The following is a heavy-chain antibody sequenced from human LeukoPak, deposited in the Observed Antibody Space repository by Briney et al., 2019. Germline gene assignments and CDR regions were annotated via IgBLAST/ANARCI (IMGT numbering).Heavy chain of an antibody. CDR1: GFTFSRFG. V-gene: IGHV3-33*01. Sequence: GGSLRLSCEASGFTFSRFGMHWVRQAPGKGLEWVAVIWYDGSNKDYADSVKGRFTISRDNSKNTLYLQVSSLRAEDTAVYYCARDRWYEGSGYIAAFDYWGQGNLVTVS. D-gene: IGHD3-22*01. J-gene: IGHJ4*02. CDR2: IWYDGSNK. CDR3: ARDRWYEGSGYIAAFDY.